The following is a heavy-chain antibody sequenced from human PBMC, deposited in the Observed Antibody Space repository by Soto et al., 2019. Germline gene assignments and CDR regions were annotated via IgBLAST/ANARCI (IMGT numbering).Heavy chain of an antibody. D-gene: IGHD3-16*01. Sequence: PSETLSLTGTVSGGSISGYHWGWIRQPPGKGLEWIGYIYNSGSTDYNPSLKSRVTISVDRSKNQFSLKLSSVTAADTAVYYCSRGPYGDKVHYWGQGALVTVSS. V-gene: IGHV4-4*09. CDR1: GGSISGYH. J-gene: IGHJ4*02. CDR2: IYNSGST. CDR3: SRGPYGDKVHY.